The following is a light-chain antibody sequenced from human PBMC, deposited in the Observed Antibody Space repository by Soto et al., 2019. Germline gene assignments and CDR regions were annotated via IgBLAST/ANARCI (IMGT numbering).Light chain of an antibody. Sequence: EIVLTQSPGTLSLSPGEIATLSCRASQSISNSYLAWYQHKPGQAPRLLIYAASSRATGIPDRFSGSGSGTDFTLTISRLEAEDFAVYYCQQYGRSPRSFGQGTKVDIK. CDR2: AAS. V-gene: IGKV3-20*01. J-gene: IGKJ1*01. CDR1: QSISNSY. CDR3: QQYGRSPRS.